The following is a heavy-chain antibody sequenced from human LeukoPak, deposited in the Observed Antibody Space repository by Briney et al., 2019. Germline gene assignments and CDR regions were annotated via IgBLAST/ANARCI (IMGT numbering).Heavy chain of an antibody. V-gene: IGHV1-2*02. J-gene: IGHJ4*02. Sequence: ASVKVSCKASGYTFTSYYMHWVRQAPGQGLEWMGWINPNSGGTNYAQKFQGRVTMTRDTSISTAYMELSRLRSDDTAVYYCARSVDIVATIVGYFDYWGQGTLVTVSS. CDR1: GYTFTSYY. CDR2: INPNSGGT. CDR3: ARSVDIVATIVGYFDY. D-gene: IGHD5-12*01.